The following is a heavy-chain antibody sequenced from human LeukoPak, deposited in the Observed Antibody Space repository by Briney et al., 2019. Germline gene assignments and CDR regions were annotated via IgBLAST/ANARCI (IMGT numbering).Heavy chain of an antibody. CDR1: GGSISSSSYY. J-gene: IGHJ5*02. Sequence: SETLSLTCTVSGGSISSSSYYWGWIRQPPGKGLEWIGSIYYSGSTYYNPSLKSRVTISVDTSKNQFSLKLSSVTAADTAVYYCAGLREVGFDPWGQGTLVTVSS. D-gene: IGHD3-16*01. CDR2: IYYSGST. V-gene: IGHV4-39*01. CDR3: AGLREVGFDP.